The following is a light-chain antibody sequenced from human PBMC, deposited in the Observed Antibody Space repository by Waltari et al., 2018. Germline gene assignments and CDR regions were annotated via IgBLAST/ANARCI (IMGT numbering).Light chain of an antibody. J-gene: IGLJ3*02. CDR3: QTGGHGTWV. CDR1: SGPSSTI. V-gene: IGLV4-69*01. CDR2: VNSDGSY. Sequence: QLVLTQSPSASASLGASVKLTCTLSSGPSSTIIAWLQQQPEKGPRYLMKVNSDGSYSKGDEITDRFSGSSSGAERYLTISRLQSEDEADYYCQTGGHGTWVFGGGTKLTVL.